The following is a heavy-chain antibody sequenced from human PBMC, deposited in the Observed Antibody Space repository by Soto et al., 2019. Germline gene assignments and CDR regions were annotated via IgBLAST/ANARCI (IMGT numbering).Heavy chain of an antibody. D-gene: IGHD1-26*01. CDR3: RWLINGASDVSEF. CDR1: GVTFSSYT. J-gene: IGHJ3*01. V-gene: IGHV1-69*02. Sequence: QVQLVQSGAEVRKPGSSVKVSCKASGVTFSSYTISWVRQAPGQGLEWMGRIIPVLGVANYAPKFQGRLTIIADEPTGTVYMDLSSLRSEDTGMYYARWLINGASDVSEFWGQGTFITVSS. CDR2: IIPVLGVA.